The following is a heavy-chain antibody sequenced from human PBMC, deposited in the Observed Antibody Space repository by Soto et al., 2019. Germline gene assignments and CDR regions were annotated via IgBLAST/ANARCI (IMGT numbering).Heavy chain of an antibody. Sequence: GGSLRLSCAVSGFIFSDSAIHWVRQAPGKGLEWVGRIRSKDNGYATGYAASVDGRFTISRDDSKNTAYLQMNSLKTEDTAIYYCNRRAGGDWGVYWGQGSLVTVSS. J-gene: IGHJ4*02. CDR2: IRSKDNGYAT. V-gene: IGHV3-73*01. CDR1: GFIFSDSA. D-gene: IGHD2-21*02. CDR3: NRRAGGDWGVY.